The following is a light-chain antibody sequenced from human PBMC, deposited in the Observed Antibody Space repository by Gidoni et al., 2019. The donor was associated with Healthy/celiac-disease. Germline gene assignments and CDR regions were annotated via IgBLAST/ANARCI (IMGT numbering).Light chain of an antibody. Sequence: QSVLTQPPSASGTTGQRVTISCSGSSSNIGSNTVNCYQQLPGTAPKLLIYSNNQRPSGVPDRFSGSKSGTSASLAISGLQSEDEADYYCAAWDDSLNGYVVFGGGTKLTVL. V-gene: IGLV1-44*01. CDR2: SNN. CDR3: AAWDDSLNGYVV. CDR1: SSNIGSNT. J-gene: IGLJ2*01.